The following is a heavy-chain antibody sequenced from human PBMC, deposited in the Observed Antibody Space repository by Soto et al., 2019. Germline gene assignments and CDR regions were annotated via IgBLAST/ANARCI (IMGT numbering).Heavy chain of an antibody. CDR1: GFTVSTNY. V-gene: IGHV3-53*01. CDR3: ARDRWDRPGWYFKD. J-gene: IGHJ1*01. D-gene: IGHD1-26*01. Sequence: SGGSLRLSCTAAGFTVSTNYMSWIRQAPGQGLEWVSVIYKSGDTYYADSVKGRFTISRDNSKSTLYLQMNSLRAEDTAVYYCARDRWDRPGWYFKDWGQGTLVTVSS. CDR2: IYKSGDT.